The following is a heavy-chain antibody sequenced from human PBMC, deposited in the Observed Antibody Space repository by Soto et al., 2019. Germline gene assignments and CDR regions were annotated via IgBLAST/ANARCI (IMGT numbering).Heavy chain of an antibody. CDR3: ARAELGTYYDFWSGYWVFDY. D-gene: IGHD3-3*01. CDR1: GYTFTSYG. CDR2: ISAYNGNT. V-gene: IGHV1-18*01. Sequence: ASVKVSCKASGYTFTSYGISWVRQAPGQGLEWMGWISAYNGNTNYAQKLQGRVTMTTDTSTSTAYMELRSLRSDDTAVYYCARAELGTYYDFWSGYWVFDYWGQGTLVTVSS. J-gene: IGHJ4*02.